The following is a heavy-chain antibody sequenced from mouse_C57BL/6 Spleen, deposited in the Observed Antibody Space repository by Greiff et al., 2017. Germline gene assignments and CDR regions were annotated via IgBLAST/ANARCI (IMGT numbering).Heavy chain of an antibody. CDR2: IDPGSGDI. CDR3: IYGSSYENAMDY. J-gene: IGHJ4*01. V-gene: IGHV14-4*01. CDR1: GFNIKDDY. D-gene: IGHD1-1*01. Sequence: EVQLQQSGAELVRPGASVKLSCTASGFNIKDDYMHWVKQRPEQGLEWIGWIDPGSGDIEYASKFQGKDTITADTSYNTAYLQLSSLTSEDTAVYYCIYGSSYENAMDYWGQGTSVTVSS.